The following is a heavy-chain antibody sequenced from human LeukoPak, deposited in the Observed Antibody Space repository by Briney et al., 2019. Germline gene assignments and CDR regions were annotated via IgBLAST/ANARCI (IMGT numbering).Heavy chain of an antibody. D-gene: IGHD2-2*02. J-gene: IGHJ4*02. Sequence: PSETLSLTCTVSGGSISSSSYYWGWIRQPPGKGLEWIGSIYYSGSTYYNPSLKSRVTISVDTSKNQFSLKLSSVTAADTAVYYCARVWGVGYCSSTNCYTNYFDYWGQGTLVTVSS. V-gene: IGHV4-39*01. CDR1: GGSISSSSYY. CDR3: ARVWGVGYCSSTNCYTNYFDY. CDR2: IYYSGST.